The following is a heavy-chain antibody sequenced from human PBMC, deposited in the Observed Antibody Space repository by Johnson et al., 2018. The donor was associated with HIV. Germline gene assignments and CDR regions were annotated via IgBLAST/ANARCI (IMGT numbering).Heavy chain of an antibody. J-gene: IGHJ3*02. CDR1: GFTFSNAW. Sequence: VQLVESGGGLVQPGGSLRLSCAASGFTFSNAWMTWVRQAPGKGLEWVANIKQDGSEKYYVDSVKGRFTISRDNAKNSLYLQVKSLRVEDTALYYCARDPQYCSSTTCYGDAFDIWGQGTMVTVSS. CDR2: IKQDGSEK. CDR3: ARDPQYCSSTTCYGDAFDI. D-gene: IGHD2-2*01. V-gene: IGHV3-7*03.